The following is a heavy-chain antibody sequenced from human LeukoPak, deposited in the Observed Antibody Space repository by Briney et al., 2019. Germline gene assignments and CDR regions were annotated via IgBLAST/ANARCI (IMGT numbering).Heavy chain of an antibody. CDR3: ARSTGTQLT. V-gene: IGHV6-1*01. D-gene: IGHD1-1*01. CDR2: TYYRSKWNS. Sequence: SQTLSLTCAISGDSVSSNSAAWNWIRQSPLRGLEWLGRTYYRSKWNSDYAVSVKSRITINPDTSKNQFSLQLNSVTPEDAAVYYCARSTGTQLTWGQGTLVTVSS. CDR1: GDSVSSNSAA. J-gene: IGHJ5*02.